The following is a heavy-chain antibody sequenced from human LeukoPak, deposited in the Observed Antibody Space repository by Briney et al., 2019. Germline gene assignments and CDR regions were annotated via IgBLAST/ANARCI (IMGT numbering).Heavy chain of an antibody. CDR1: GFTFSSYA. Sequence: PGRSLRLSCAASGFTFSSYAMHWVRQAPGKGLEWVAVISYDGSNKYYADSVKGRFTISRDNSKNTLYLQMNSLRAEDTAVYYCARDLYGGRSDYWGQGTLVTVSS. CDR2: ISYDGSNK. V-gene: IGHV3-30-3*01. J-gene: IGHJ4*02. CDR3: ARDLYGGRSDY. D-gene: IGHD4-23*01.